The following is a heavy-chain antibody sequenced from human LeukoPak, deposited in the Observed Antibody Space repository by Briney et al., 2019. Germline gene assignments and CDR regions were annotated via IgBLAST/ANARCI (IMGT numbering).Heavy chain of an antibody. D-gene: IGHD3-22*01. V-gene: IGHV3-33*01. J-gene: IGHJ4*02. CDR2: IWYDGSKE. CDR1: GFTFSSYG. Sequence: RGSLRLSCVVSGFTFSSYGMHWVRQAPGKGLEWVAVIWYDGSKEYYIDSVKGRFTISRDNSKNTLYLQMNSLRAEDTAVYYCARGSGYYPLFDYWGQGTLVTVSS. CDR3: ARGSGYYPLFDY.